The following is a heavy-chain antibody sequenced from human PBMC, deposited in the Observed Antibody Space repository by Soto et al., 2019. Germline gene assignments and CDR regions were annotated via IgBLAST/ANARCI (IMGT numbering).Heavy chain of an antibody. CDR2: IYWDDDK. V-gene: IGHV2-5*02. J-gene: IGHJ4*02. Sequence: QITLKESGPTLVKPTQTLTLTCTFSGFSLSTSGVGVGWIRQPPGKALEWLALIYWDDDKRYSPSLKSRLTITKHTSKNQVVLTMTNMDPVDTATYYCAHRGGYSYGYWYWGQGTLVTVSS. CDR3: AHRGGYSYGYWY. CDR1: GFSLSTSGVG. D-gene: IGHD5-18*01.